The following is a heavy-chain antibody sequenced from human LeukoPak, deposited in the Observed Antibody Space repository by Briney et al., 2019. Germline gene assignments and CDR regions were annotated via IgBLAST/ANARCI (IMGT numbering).Heavy chain of an antibody. CDR3: ARLVRDAFDI. CDR2: IYSGGTT. CDR1: GFIVSSNY. J-gene: IGHJ3*02. D-gene: IGHD6-6*01. V-gene: IGHV3-53*01. Sequence: GGSLRLSCAASGFIVSSNYMTWVRQAPGKGLEWVSIIYSGGTTYYADSVKGRFTISRDNSKNTLYLQVKSLRAEDTAVYYCARLVRDAFDIWGQGTMVTVSS.